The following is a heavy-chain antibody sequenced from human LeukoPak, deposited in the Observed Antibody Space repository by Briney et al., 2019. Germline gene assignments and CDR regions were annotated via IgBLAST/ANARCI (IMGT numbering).Heavy chain of an antibody. CDR3: AREGVGLQLDY. CDR1: GFTFSSYS. Sequence: GGSLRLSCAASGFTFSSYSMNWVRQAPGKGLEWVSSISSSSYIYYADSVKGRFTISRDNAKNSLYLQMNSLRAEDTAVYYCAREGVGLQLDYWGQGTLVTVSS. D-gene: IGHD4-11*01. V-gene: IGHV3-21*01. CDR2: ISSSSYI. J-gene: IGHJ4*02.